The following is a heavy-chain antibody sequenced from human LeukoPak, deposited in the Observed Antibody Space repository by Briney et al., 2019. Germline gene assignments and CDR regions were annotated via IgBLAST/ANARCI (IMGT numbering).Heavy chain of an antibody. J-gene: IGHJ3*01. CDR1: GFIFSTYS. CDR3: ARDLVGTNPDSFDV. CDR2: ISSSRGTI. V-gene: IGHV3-48*04. D-gene: IGHD1-1*01. Sequence: GGSLRLSCEASGFIFSTYSMQWVRQAPGKGLEWVSYISSSRGTIWYADSVKGRFTISRDNAKSSLYLQMNSLRAEDTAVYYCARDLVGTNPDSFDVWSQGTMVTVSS.